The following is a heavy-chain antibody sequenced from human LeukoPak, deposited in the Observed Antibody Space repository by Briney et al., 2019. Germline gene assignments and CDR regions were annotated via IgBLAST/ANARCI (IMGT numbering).Heavy chain of an antibody. CDR1: GFTVSSNY. D-gene: IGHD2-21*02. CDR3: ARGGAYCGGDCYPGYFQH. Sequence: GGSLRLSCAASGFTVSSNYMSWVRQAPGTGLEWVAVIYSGGSTHTANTVNGAFPISRHTSKNPLYLQMNSLTAEDTPAYNCARGGAYCGGDCYPGYFQHWGQGTLVTVSS. J-gene: IGHJ1*01. V-gene: IGHV3-53*04. CDR2: IYSGGST.